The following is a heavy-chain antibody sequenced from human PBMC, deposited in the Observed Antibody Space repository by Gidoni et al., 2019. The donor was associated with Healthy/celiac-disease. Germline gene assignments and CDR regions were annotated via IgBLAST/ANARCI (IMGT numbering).Heavy chain of an antibody. CDR3: ALGIAARPDY. D-gene: IGHD6-6*01. J-gene: IGHJ4*02. Sequence: EVQLVESGGGLVQPGGSMSISCAASGFTFSSYEMNWVRQAPGKGLEWVSYISRSGSTIYYADSGKGRFTISRDNAKNSLYLQMNSLRAEDTAVYYCALGIAARPDYWGQGTLVTVSS. CDR2: ISRSGSTI. CDR1: GFTFSSYE. V-gene: IGHV3-48*03.